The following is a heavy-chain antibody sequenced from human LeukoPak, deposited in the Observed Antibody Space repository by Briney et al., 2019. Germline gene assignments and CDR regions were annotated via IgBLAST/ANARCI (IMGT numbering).Heavy chain of an antibody. CDR3: ARAMIFGVVDAFDI. Sequence: SETLSLTCTVSGGSISSYYWSWIRQPPGKGLEWIGYIYYSGSTNYNPSLKSRVTISVDTSKNQFSLKLSSVTAADTAVYYCARAMIFGVVDAFDIWGQGTMVTVSS. J-gene: IGHJ3*02. CDR1: GGSISSYY. D-gene: IGHD3-3*01. CDR2: IYYSGST. V-gene: IGHV4-59*01.